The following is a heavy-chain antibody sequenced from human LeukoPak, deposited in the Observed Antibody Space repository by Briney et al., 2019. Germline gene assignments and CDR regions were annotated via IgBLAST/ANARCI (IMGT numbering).Heavy chain of an antibody. Sequence: ASVKVSCKASGYTFTNYGINWVRQAPGQGLEWMGWIGTYNGNTKYKQRLQGRVTMTTDTSTSTAYMELRGLRSDDTAIYYCARKSYVWGSYRPDDALDIWGQGTMVTVSS. V-gene: IGHV1-18*01. J-gene: IGHJ3*02. CDR2: IGTYNGNT. CDR3: ARKSYVWGSYRPDDALDI. D-gene: IGHD3-16*02. CDR1: GYTFTNYG.